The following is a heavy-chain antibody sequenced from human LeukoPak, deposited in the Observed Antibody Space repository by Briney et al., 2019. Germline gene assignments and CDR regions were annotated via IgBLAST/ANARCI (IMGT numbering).Heavy chain of an antibody. Sequence: PGGSLRLSCAASGFTFSSYAMHWVRQAPGKGLEWVSRINSDGSDTRYADSVKGRFTISRDNAKNTLSLQMNSLRVEDTAVYFCARGGSPPEALGDAFDIWGQGTMVTVSS. CDR2: INSDGSDT. J-gene: IGHJ3*02. D-gene: IGHD1-26*01. CDR3: ARGGSPPEALGDAFDI. V-gene: IGHV3-74*01. CDR1: GFTFSSYA.